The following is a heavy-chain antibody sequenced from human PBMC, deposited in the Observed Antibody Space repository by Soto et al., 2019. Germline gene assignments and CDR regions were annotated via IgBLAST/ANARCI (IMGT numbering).Heavy chain of an antibody. CDR3: ARDPNGDYLGALDF. J-gene: IGHJ3*01. CDR1: GFTFSSFF. D-gene: IGHD4-17*01. V-gene: IGHV3-23*01. CDR2: IGANGGGT. Sequence: EVQLLEPGGGLVQPGGSLRLSCAASGFTFSSFFMSWVRQAPGKGLDWVSGIGANGGGTYYADSVKGRFIISRDNSKNTLYLQMNSLSAEDPAVYYCARDPNGDYLGALDFWGQKTMVTVSS.